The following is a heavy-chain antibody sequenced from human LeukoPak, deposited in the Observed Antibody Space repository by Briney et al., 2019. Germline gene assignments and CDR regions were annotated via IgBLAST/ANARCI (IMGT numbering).Heavy chain of an antibody. CDR2: INPNSGGT. Sequence: ASVKVSCKASGGTFSSYAISWVRQAPGQGLEWMGWINPNSGGTNYAQKFQGRVTMTRDTSISTAYMELSRLRSDDTAVYYCARDQGGSYFFWFDPWGQGTLVTVSS. V-gene: IGHV1-2*02. CDR1: GGTFSSYA. J-gene: IGHJ5*02. D-gene: IGHD1-26*01. CDR3: ARDQGGSYFFWFDP.